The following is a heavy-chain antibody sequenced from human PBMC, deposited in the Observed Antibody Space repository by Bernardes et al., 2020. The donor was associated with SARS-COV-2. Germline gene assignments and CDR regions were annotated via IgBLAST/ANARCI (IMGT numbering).Heavy chain of an antibody. CDR2: ISGSGGST. CDR1: GFTFSSYA. V-gene: IGHV3-23*01. J-gene: IGHJ5*02. Sequence: GSLRLSCAASGFTFSSYAMSWVRQAPGKGLEWVSAISGSGGSTYYADSVKGRFTISRDNSKNTLYLQMNSLRAEDTAVYYCAKVGFFPGSYPNWFDPWGQGTLVTVSS. CDR3: AKVGFFPGSYPNWFDP. D-gene: IGHD3-16*02.